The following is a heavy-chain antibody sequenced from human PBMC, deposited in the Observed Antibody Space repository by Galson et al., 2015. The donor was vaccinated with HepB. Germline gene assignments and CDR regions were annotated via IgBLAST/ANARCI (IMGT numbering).Heavy chain of an antibody. D-gene: IGHD2-21*02. CDR2: IRYDGSNK. Sequence: SLRLSCAASGFTFSSFGMHWVRQAPAKGLEWVAFIRYDGSNKYYTDSVRGRFTISRDNSKNALYLQMNSLRAEDTAVYYCAKGSVGMLPYCGADCYYFDYWGLGTLVTVSS. CDR3: AKGSVGMLPYCGADCYYFDY. CDR1: GFTFSSFG. V-gene: IGHV3-30*02. J-gene: IGHJ4*02.